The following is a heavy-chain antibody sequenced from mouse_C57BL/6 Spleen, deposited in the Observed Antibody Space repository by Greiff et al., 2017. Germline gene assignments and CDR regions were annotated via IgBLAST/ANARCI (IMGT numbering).Heavy chain of an antibody. CDR2: IDPSDSYT. Sequence: QVQLQQPGAELVRPGTSVKLSCKASGYTFTSYWMHWVKQRPGQGLEWIGVIDPSDSYTNYNQKFKGKATLTVDTSSSTAYMQLSSLTSEDSAVYYCARGRGLHAMDYWGQGTSVTVSS. J-gene: IGHJ4*01. V-gene: IGHV1-59*01. CDR3: ARGRGLHAMDY. CDR1: GYTFTSYW.